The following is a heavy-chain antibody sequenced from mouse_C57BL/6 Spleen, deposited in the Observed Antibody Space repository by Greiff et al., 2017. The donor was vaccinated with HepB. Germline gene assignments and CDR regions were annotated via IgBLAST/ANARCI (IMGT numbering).Heavy chain of an antibody. J-gene: IGHJ4*01. CDR3: ARKSSGYAMDY. V-gene: IGHV1-4*01. D-gene: IGHD3-2*02. CDR1: GYTFTSYT. Sequence: LKESGAELARPGASVKMSCKASGYTFTSYTMHWVKQRPGQGLEWIGYINPSSGYTKYNQKFKDKATLTADKSSSTAYMQLSSLTSEDSAVYYCARKSSGYAMDYWGQGTSVTVSS. CDR2: INPSSGYT.